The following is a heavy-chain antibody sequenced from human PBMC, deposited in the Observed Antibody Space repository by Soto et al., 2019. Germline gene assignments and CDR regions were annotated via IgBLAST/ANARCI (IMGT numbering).Heavy chain of an antibody. CDR3: ARDPNPGGLRWYPPRGFDP. CDR2: IIPIFGTA. V-gene: IGHV1-69*13. D-gene: IGHD4-17*01. CDR1: GGTFSSYS. J-gene: IGHJ5*02. Sequence: ASVKVSCKASGGTFSSYSLSWVRQAPVPGLEWMGGIIPIFGTANYAQKFQGRVTITADESTSTAYRELSSLRSEDTAVYYCARDPNPGGLRWYPPRGFDPWGQGTLVTVSS.